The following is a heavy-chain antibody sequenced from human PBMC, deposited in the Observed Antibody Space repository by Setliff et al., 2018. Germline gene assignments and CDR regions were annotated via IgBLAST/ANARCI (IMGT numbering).Heavy chain of an antibody. CDR3: ARPLVGVPAATYGMDV. J-gene: IGHJ6*02. V-gene: IGHV5-51*01. CDR1: GYSFTSYW. Sequence: GESLKISCKGSGYSFTSYWIGWVRQMPGKGLEWMGIIYPGDSDTRYSPSFQGQVTISADKSISTAYLQWSSLKASDTAMYYCARPLVGVPAATYGMDVWGQGTTVTVSS. CDR2: IYPGDSDT. D-gene: IGHD2-2*01.